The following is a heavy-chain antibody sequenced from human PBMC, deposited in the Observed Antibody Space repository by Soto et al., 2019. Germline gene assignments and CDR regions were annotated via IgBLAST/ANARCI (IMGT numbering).Heavy chain of an antibody. CDR1: GFTFSSYG. J-gene: IGHJ6*02. V-gene: IGHV3-30*03. CDR2: ISYDGSNK. Sequence: QVQLVESGGGVVQPGRSLRLSCAASGFTFSSYGMHWVRQAPGKGLEWVAVISYDGSNKYYADSVKGRFTISRDNSKNTLYLQMNSLRAEDTAVYYCASIPALRYFDWSVESYYGMDVWGQGTTVTVSS. CDR3: ASIPALRYFDWSVESYYGMDV. D-gene: IGHD3-9*01.